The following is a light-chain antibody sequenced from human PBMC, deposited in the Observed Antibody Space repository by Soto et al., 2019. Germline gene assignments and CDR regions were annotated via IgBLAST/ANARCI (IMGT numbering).Light chain of an antibody. CDR2: KAS. J-gene: IGKJ1*01. CDR1: QSISSW. CDR3: QQYNSYRT. V-gene: IGKV1-5*03. Sequence: DIQMTQSPSTLSASVGDRVTITCRASQSISSWLAWYQQKPGKAPKLLIYKASSLASGVPSRFSGSGSGTEFTLTISSLQPDDFATYYCQQYNSYRTFGQGTKVDI.